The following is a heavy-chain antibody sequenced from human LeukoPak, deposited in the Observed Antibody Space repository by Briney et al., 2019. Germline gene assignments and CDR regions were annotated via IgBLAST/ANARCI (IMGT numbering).Heavy chain of an antibody. CDR3: ARSLANSFDY. Sequence: KTGGAPRLSCAPPGFTSIDYYRSWIPQAPGKGLEWVSYISSSGSTIYYADSVKGRFTISRDNAKNSLYLQMNSLRAEDTAVYYCARSLANSFDYWGQGTLVTVSS. CDR1: GFTSIDYY. CDR2: ISSSGSTI. V-gene: IGHV3-11*01. D-gene: IGHD1-26*01. J-gene: IGHJ4*02.